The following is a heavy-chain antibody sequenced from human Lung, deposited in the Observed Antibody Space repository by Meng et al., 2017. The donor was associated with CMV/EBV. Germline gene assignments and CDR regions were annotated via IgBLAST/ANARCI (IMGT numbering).Heavy chain of an antibody. CDR1: GGSISSYY. D-gene: IGHD3-3*01. J-gene: IGHJ4*02. Sequence: SETLSLXXTVSGGSISSYYWSWIRQPPRKGLEWIGYIYYSGSTNYNPSLKSRVTISVDTSKNQFSLKPSSVTAADTAVYYCASGRFLEWLFVDYWGQGTLVTVSS. CDR3: ASGRFLEWLFVDY. CDR2: IYYSGST. V-gene: IGHV4-59*01.